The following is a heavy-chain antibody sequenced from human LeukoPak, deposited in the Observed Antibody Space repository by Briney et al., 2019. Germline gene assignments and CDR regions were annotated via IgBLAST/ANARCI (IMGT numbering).Heavy chain of an antibody. J-gene: IGHJ5*02. CDR3: ARDLIQLTNWFDP. CDR2: INPNSGGT. CDR1: GYTFTGYY. D-gene: IGHD1-1*01. V-gene: IGHV1-2*02. Sequence: ASVKVSCKASGYTFTGYYMHWVRQAPGQGLEWMGWINPNSGGTNYAQKFQGRVTMTRDTSISTAYMELSGLRSDDTAVYYCARDLIQLTNWFDPWGQGTLVTVSS.